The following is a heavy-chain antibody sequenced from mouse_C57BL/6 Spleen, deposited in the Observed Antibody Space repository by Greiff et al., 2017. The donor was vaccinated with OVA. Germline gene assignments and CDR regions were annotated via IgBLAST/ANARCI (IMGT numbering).Heavy chain of an antibody. CDR3: ARHYYDYYYAMDY. Sequence: VQLQQPGAELVKPGASVKLSCKASGYTFTSYWMQWVKQRPGQGLEWIGEIDPSDSYTNYNQKFKGKATLTVDTSSSTAYMQLSSLTSEDSAVYYCARHYYDYYYAMDYWGQGTSVTVSS. D-gene: IGHD2-4*01. CDR1: GYTFTSYW. V-gene: IGHV1-50*01. J-gene: IGHJ4*01. CDR2: IDPSDSYT.